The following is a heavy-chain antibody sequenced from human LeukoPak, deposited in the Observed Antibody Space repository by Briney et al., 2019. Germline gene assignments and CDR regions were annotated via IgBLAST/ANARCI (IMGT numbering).Heavy chain of an antibody. V-gene: IGHV4-39*01. CDR1: GDSISSSIYY. J-gene: IGHJ4*02. CDR3: ARQDSSSSGEDY. D-gene: IGHD6-6*01. Sequence: SETLSLTCTVSGDSISSSIYYWGWIRQPPGKGLEWVGSIYYSGSTYYNPSLKSRVTISVDTSKNQFSLKLSSVTAADTAVYYCARQDSSSSGEDYWGQGTPVTVSS. CDR2: IYYSGST.